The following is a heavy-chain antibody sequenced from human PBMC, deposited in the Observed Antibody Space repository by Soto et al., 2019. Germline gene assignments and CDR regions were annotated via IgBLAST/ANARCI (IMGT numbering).Heavy chain of an antibody. CDR3: ATTSGSGYDPFDY. CDR2: ISYDGSNK. V-gene: IGHV3-30*03. D-gene: IGHD5-12*01. CDR1: GFTFSSYG. Sequence: GGSLRLSCAASGFTFSSYGMHWVRQAPGKGLEWVAVISYDGSNKYYADSVKGRFTISRDNSKNTLYLQMNSLRAEDTAVYYCATTSGSGYDPFDYWGQGTLVTVSS. J-gene: IGHJ4*02.